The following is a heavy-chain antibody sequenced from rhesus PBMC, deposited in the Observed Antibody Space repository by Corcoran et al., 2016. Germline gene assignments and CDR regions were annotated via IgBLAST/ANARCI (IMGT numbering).Heavy chain of an antibody. Sequence: QLQLQESGPGLVKPSETLSLTCAVSGYSISSGYGWSWIRETPGKGLEWIGYISYSGSTTYNPSLKSRVTISRDTAKNQFSLNLSSVTAADTAVYYCARDQDSSGWYGSEYFEFWGQGALVTVSS. CDR2: ISYSGST. CDR3: ARDQDSSGWYGSEYFEF. CDR1: GYSISSGYG. V-gene: IGHV4-122*02. J-gene: IGHJ1*01. D-gene: IGHD6-31*01.